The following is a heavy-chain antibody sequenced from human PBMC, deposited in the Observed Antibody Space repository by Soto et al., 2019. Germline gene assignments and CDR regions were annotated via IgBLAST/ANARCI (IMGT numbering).Heavy chain of an antibody. CDR2: IMPFFGSG. V-gene: IGHV1-69*13. CDR3: ARDRAGYYSHFVY. Sequence: SVKVSWKALRGTFTNYAFSWVRQAPGQGLEWMGGIMPFFGSGNYAQKFQGRINITADESTSSVYLELTSLRSEDTAVYYCARDRAGYYSHFVYWGQGTLVTVSS. D-gene: IGHD3-22*01. J-gene: IGHJ4*02. CDR1: RGTFTNYA.